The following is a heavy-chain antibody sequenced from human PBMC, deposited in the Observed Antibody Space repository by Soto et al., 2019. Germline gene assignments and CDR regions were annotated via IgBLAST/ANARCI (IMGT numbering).Heavy chain of an antibody. V-gene: IGHV4-59*01. Sequence: QVQLQESGPGLVKPSETLSLTCTVSVDSISSFYWSWIRQPPGKGLEWIGYIYYSGSTNYNPSLKSRVTISVDTSKNQFSLRRSSVTAADTAVYYCARDRGITGTFRVWGQGTMVTVSS. CDR2: IYYSGST. J-gene: IGHJ3*01. CDR1: VDSISSFY. CDR3: ARDRGITGTFRV. D-gene: IGHD1-7*01.